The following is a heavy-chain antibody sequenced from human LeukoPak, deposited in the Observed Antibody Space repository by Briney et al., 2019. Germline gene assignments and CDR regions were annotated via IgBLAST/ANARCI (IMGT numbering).Heavy chain of an antibody. CDR1: GDSVSSNSAA. CDR2: TYYRSKWYN. V-gene: IGHV6-1*01. Sequence: SQTLSLTCAISGDSVSSNSAAWNWIRQSPPRGLEWLGRTYYRSKWYNGYAVFVKSRISVNPDTSKNQFSLQLNSVTPEDTAVYYCARGGSGGWIDHWGQGTLVTVSS. J-gene: IGHJ4*02. D-gene: IGHD6-19*01. CDR3: ARGGSGGWIDH.